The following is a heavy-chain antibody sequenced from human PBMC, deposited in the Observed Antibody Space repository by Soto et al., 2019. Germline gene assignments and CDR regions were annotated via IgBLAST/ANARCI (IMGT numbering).Heavy chain of an antibody. CDR2: INPNSGGT. V-gene: IGHV1-2*04. CDR1: GYTFTDYY. J-gene: IGHJ4*02. CDR3: ARGAAYTGSFSTFDY. D-gene: IGHD1-26*01. Sequence: GASVKVSCKASGYTFTDYYIHWVRHAPGQGLEWLGWINPNSGGTHYAQKFQGWVTMARDTSISTAYMELSSLRSDDTAVFYCARGAAYTGSFSTFDYWGQGSLVTVSS.